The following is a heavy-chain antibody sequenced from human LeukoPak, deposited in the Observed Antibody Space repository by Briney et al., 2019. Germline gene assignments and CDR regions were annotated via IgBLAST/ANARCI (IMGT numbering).Heavy chain of an antibody. Sequence: GGSLRLSCAASGFTFSSYGMHWVRQAPGKGLEWVAVISYDGSNKYYADSVKGRFTISRDNAKNSLYLQMNSLRDEDTAVYYCARDQFYAFDIWGQGTMVTVSS. CDR2: ISYDGSNK. CDR1: GFTFSSYG. CDR3: ARDQFYAFDI. V-gene: IGHV3-30*03. J-gene: IGHJ3*02.